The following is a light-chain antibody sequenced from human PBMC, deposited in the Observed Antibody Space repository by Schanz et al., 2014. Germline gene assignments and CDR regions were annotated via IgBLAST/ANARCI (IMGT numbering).Light chain of an antibody. CDR2: AAS. CDR1: QGISSY. Sequence: DIQLTQSPSSLSASVGDRVTITCRASQGISSYLAWYQQKPGKAPKLLIYAASTLQSGVPSRFSGSESGTDFTLIINSLQPEDFATYYCQQAYTFPWTFGQGTKVEIK. V-gene: IGKV1-9*01. CDR3: QQAYTFPWT. J-gene: IGKJ1*01.